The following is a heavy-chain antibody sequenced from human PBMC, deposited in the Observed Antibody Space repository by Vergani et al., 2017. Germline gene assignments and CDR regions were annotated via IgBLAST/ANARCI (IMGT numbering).Heavy chain of an antibody. D-gene: IGHD1-26*01. J-gene: IGHJ4*02. CDR3: ARRSGSYGHYFDY. CDR2: IYTSGRT. CDR1: GGSISSGSYH. V-gene: IGHV4-61*02. Sequence: QVQLQESGPGLVKPSQTLSLTCTVSGGSISSGSYHWSWIRQPPGKGLEWIGRIYTSGRTNYNPSLKSRVTIAVDTSKNQFSLKLSSVTAADTAVYYCARRSGSYGHYFDYWGQGTLVTVSS.